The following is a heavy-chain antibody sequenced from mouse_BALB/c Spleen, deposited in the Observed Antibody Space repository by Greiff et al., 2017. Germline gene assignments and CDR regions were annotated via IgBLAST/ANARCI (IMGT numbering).Heavy chain of an antibody. D-gene: IGHD1-1*02. Sequence: EVHLVESGGGLVQPGGSRKLSCAASGFTFSSFGMHWVRQAPEKGLEWVAYISSGSSTIYYADTVKGRFTISRDNPKNTLFLQMTSLRSEDTAMYYCARSLWGDYWGQGTTLTVST. V-gene: IGHV5-17*02. CDR3: ARSLWGDY. J-gene: IGHJ2*01. CDR2: ISSGSSTI. CDR1: GFTFSSFG.